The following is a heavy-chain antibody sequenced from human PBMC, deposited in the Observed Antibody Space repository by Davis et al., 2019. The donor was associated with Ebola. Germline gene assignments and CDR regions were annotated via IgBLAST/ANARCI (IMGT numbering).Heavy chain of an antibody. CDR2: IYYSGST. CDR1: GGSISRGGSY. J-gene: IGHJ6*03. Sequence: CTVSGGSISRGGSYWTWIRQHPGKGLEWIGYIYYSGSTYYKPSLKSRVTISLDTSKNQFSLNLYSVTAADTAVYYCARDLRYDSSGYDYYCYMDVWGKGTTVTVSS. D-gene: IGHD3-22*01. V-gene: IGHV4-31*03. CDR3: ARDLRYDSSGYDYYCYMDV.